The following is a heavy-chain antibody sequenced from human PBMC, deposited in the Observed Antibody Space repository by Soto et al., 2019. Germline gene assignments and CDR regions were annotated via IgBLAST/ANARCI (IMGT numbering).Heavy chain of an antibody. Sequence: GGSLRLSCAASGFTFSDYYMSWIRQAPGKGLEWVSYISSSGSTIYYADSVKGRFTISRDNAKNSLYLQMNSLRAEDTAVYYCARDPSRGYSHDEPFDYWGQGTLVTVSS. CDR1: GFTFSDYY. CDR3: ARDPSRGYSHDEPFDY. D-gene: IGHD5-18*01. V-gene: IGHV3-11*01. CDR2: ISSSGSTI. J-gene: IGHJ4*02.